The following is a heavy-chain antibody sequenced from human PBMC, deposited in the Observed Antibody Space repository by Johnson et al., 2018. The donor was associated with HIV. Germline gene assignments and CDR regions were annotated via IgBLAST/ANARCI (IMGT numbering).Heavy chain of an antibody. Sequence: QMLLVESGGGLVKPGGSLRLSCAASGFTFSNAWMSWVRQAPGKGLEWVAFIRYDGSNKYYAASVKGRFTISRDYSKNTLYLQMNSRRTYDTAVYYCAREARSERSAVAVSDAFDIWGQGTMVTVSS. J-gene: IGHJ3*02. CDR1: GFTFSNAW. CDR3: AREARSERSAVAVSDAFDI. V-gene: IGHV3-30*02. CDR2: IRYDGSNK. D-gene: IGHD6-19*01.